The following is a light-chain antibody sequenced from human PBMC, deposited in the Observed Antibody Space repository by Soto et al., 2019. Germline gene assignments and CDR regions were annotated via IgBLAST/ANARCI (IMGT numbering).Light chain of an antibody. CDR2: SAS. CDR1: QGISSY. J-gene: IGKJ1*01. V-gene: IGKV1-9*01. CDR3: QQYNSYWT. Sequence: DIQMTQSPYFLSASVGDRVTLTCRASQGISSYLAWYQQKPGKAPKLLIYSASTLQSGVPSRFSGSGSGTEFTLTLSSLQPDDFATYYCQQYNSYWTFGQGTKVDIK.